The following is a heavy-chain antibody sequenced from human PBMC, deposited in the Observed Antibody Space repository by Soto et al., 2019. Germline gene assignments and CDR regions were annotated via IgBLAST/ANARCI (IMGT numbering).Heavy chain of an antibody. V-gene: IGHV3-23*01. CDR1: GFTFSTYA. Sequence: PGGSLRLSCAASGFTFSTYAMSWVRQAPGKGLEWVSAISGSGGSTYYADSVKGRFTTSRDNSKNTLYLQMSSLRAEDTAVYYCAKACSGGSCYDDTPYGMDVWGQGTTVTVSS. D-gene: IGHD2-15*01. CDR3: AKACSGGSCYDDTPYGMDV. CDR2: ISGSGGST. J-gene: IGHJ6*02.